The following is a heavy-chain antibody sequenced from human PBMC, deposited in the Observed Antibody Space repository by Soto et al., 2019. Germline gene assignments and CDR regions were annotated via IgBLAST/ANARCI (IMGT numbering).Heavy chain of an antibody. CDR3: ARGGVGHQLVQGY. D-gene: IGHD6-13*01. CDR1: GASISSGTYY. V-gene: IGHV4-31*03. CDR2: IYYSGST. J-gene: IGHJ4*02. Sequence: QVQLQESGSGLVKPSQTLSLTCTVSGASISSGTYYWSWIRQHPGKGLEWIGYIYYSGSTYYNPSLQSRVTISVDTSKNQFSLKLSSVTAADTAVYSCARGGVGHQLVQGYWGQGTLVTVSS.